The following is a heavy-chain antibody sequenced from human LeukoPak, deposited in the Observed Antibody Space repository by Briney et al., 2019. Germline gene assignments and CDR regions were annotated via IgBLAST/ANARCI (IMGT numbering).Heavy chain of an antibody. CDR3: TRVVLLWRRGYFDY. CDR1: GFTLGDYS. D-gene: IGHD2-2*01. V-gene: IGHV3-49*04. J-gene: IGHJ4*02. CDR2: IRSKAYGGTT. Sequence: GRCLRLSCTASGFTLGDYSMSWVRQAPGKVREWVGFIRSKAYGGTTEYAASVKGRFTISRDDSKSIAYLQMNSLKTEDTAVYYCTRVVLLWRRGYFDYWGQGTLVTVSS.